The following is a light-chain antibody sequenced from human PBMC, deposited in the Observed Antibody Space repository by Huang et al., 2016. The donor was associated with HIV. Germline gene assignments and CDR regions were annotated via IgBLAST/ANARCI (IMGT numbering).Light chain of an antibody. CDR2: DVS. CDR1: QSRRNSY. Sequence: DIVLTQSPGTLSLSPGERATLSCRASQSRRNSYSVAWYKHKPGQAPRLLIYDVSKRPTGIPHRFSGSGSGTDFTLTISGLEPGDFAVYYCHQYGAAPLTFGGGTMVEIK. V-gene: IGKV3-20*01. CDR3: HQYGAAPLT. J-gene: IGKJ4*01.